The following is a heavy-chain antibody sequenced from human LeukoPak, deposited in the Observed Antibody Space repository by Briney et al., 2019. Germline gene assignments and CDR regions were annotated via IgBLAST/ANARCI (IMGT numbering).Heavy chain of an antibody. D-gene: IGHD4-17*01. V-gene: IGHV4-34*01. CDR2: TNHSGGT. CDR3: AKLRGAKFDP. CDR1: GGSFSGYY. Sequence: SETLSLTCAVYGGSFSGYYWSWIRQPPGKGLEWIGETNHSGGTNYNPSLKSRVTISVDTSKNQFSLKLSSVTAADTAVYYCAKLRGAKFDPWGQGTLVTVSS. J-gene: IGHJ5*02.